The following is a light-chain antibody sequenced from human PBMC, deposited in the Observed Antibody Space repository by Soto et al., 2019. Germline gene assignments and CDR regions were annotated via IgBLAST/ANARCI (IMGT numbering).Light chain of an antibody. CDR1: QSVSST. CDR3: QQYNNWPPT. V-gene: IGKV3-15*01. J-gene: IGKJ4*01. CDR2: GAS. Sequence: EIVMAQSPATLSVSPGERATLSCRASQSVSSTLAWYQQKPGQAPWLLIYGASTRATGVPARFSGSGSGTEFTLTISSLQSEDFAVYYCQQYNNWPPTFGGGTQVDIK.